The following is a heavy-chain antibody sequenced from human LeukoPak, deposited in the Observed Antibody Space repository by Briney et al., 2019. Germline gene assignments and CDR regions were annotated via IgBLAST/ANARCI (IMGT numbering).Heavy chain of an antibody. V-gene: IGHV3-48*04. CDR1: GFTFSSYS. J-gene: IGHJ4*02. Sequence: PGGSLRLSCAASGFTFSSYSMNWVRQAPGKGLEWVSYISSSSSTIYYADSVKGRFTISRDNAKNSLYLQMNSLRAEDTAVYYCATSFYCGGDCYSDYWGQGTLVTVSS. CDR3: ATSFYCGGDCYSDY. D-gene: IGHD2-21*02. CDR2: ISSSSSTI.